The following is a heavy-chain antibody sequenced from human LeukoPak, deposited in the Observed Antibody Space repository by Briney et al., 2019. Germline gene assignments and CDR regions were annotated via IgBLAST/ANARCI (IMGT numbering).Heavy chain of an antibody. Sequence: PGGSLRLSCAASGFTFSSYAMHWVRQAPGKGLEWVAVISYDGSNKYYADSMKGRFTISRDNSKNTLYLQMNSLRAEDTAVYYCAKGGSYYDYWGQGTLVTVSS. V-gene: IGHV3-30-3*01. CDR2: ISYDGSNK. CDR3: AKGGSYYDY. CDR1: GFTFSSYA. J-gene: IGHJ4*02. D-gene: IGHD3-16*01.